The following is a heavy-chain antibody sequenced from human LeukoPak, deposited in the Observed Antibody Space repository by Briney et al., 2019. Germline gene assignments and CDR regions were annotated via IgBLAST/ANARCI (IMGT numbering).Heavy chain of an antibody. V-gene: IGHV1-2*02. D-gene: IGHD2-2*01. CDR3: ARGGIVVVPAAENWFDP. CDR2: INPNSGGT. Sequence: GASVKVSCKASGYTFTGYYMHWVRQAPGQGLEWMGWINPNSGGTNYAQKFKGRVTMTRDTSISTAYMELSRLRSDDTAVYYCARGGIVVVPAAENWFDPWGQGTLVTVSS. J-gene: IGHJ5*02. CDR1: GYTFTGYY.